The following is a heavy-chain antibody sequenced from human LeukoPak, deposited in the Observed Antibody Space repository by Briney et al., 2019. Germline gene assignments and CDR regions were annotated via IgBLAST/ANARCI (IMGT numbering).Heavy chain of an antibody. J-gene: IGHJ6*03. Sequence: SETLSLTCTVSGASIISSSWTWIRQSPGKGLESLGFISNNGRTKYKSSFEGRVSMSLDTSKSQFSLTLSFVTAADTAVYFCARRICSGTVRHLLYSFMDVWGKGTTVIVS. V-gene: IGHV4-59*08. CDR3: ARRICSGTVRHLLYSFMDV. CDR2: ISNNGRT. CDR1: GASIISSS. D-gene: IGHD3-10*02.